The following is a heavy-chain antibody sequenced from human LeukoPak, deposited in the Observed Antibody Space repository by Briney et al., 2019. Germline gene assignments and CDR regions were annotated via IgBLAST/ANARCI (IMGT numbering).Heavy chain of an antibody. V-gene: IGHV4-38-2*02. CDR2: IYHSGST. CDR1: GYSISSGYY. CDR3: AREEALSPDPYFDY. Sequence: SETLSLTCTVSGYSISSGYYWGWIRQPPGKGLEWIGSIYHSGSTYYNPSLKSRVTISVDTSKNQFSLKLSSVTAADTAVYYCAREEALSPDPYFDYWGQGTLVTVSS. J-gene: IGHJ4*02.